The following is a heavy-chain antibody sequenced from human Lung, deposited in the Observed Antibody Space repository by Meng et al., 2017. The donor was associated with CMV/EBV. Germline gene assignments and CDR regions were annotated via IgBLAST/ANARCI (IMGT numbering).Heavy chain of an antibody. V-gene: IGHV5-51*01. CDR3: ARQGWTYGHRAYYYDY. CDR2: SYPGDSGT. J-gene: IGHJ4*02. D-gene: IGHD1-7*01. Sequence: YRLTTYWSGWVRQEAGEGLEWMGVSYPGDSGTRYSPSFQGKVTIAADRSINTAYLKWSSLKASDTAIYFCARQGWTYGHRAYYYDYWGQGALVTVSS. CDR1: YRLTTYW.